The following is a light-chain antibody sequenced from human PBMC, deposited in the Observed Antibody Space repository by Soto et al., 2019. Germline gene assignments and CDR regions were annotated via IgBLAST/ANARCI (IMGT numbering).Light chain of an antibody. V-gene: IGLV2-14*01. CDR1: SSDVGGYKY. J-gene: IGLJ2*01. CDR2: DVS. Sequence: QSALTQPASVSGSPGQSITISCTGTSSDVGGYKYVSWYQQHPDKAPKLMIYDVSNRPSGVSNRFSGSKSGNTASLTISGLQAEDEADYYCSSYTSSTPVLFGGGTKLTVL. CDR3: SSYTSSTPVL.